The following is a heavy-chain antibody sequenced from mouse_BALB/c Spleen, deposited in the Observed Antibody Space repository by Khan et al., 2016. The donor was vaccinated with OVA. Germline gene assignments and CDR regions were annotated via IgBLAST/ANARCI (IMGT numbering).Heavy chain of an antibody. Sequence: EVQLKESGPELVKPGASMKISCKTSGYSFTDYTMNWVKQSHGKNLEWIGLINPYNGFTTYNQEFKAKATLTVDKSSSTAYMELLSLTSEDSAVYYCARGNYYGSNSWFPYWGQGTLVTVSA. CDR3: ARGNYYGSNSWFPY. CDR2: INPYNGFT. D-gene: IGHD1-1*01. CDR1: GYSFTDYT. V-gene: IGHV1-18*01. J-gene: IGHJ3*01.